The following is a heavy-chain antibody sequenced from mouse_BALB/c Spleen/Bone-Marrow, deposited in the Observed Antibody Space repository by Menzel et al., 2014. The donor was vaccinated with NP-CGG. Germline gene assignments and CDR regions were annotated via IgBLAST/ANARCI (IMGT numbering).Heavy chain of an antibody. Sequence: VQLKQSGPELVKPGASVEMSCKASGYTFTAYVMHWVKQKPGQGLEWIGYINPYNDGTNYIEKFKGKATLTSDIPSSTAYMELSSLTSEDSAVYYCAREGWLLRFDYWGQGTTLTVS. V-gene: IGHV1-14*01. CDR2: INPYNDGT. CDR1: GYTFTAYV. D-gene: IGHD2-3*01. J-gene: IGHJ2*01. CDR3: AREGWLLRFDY.